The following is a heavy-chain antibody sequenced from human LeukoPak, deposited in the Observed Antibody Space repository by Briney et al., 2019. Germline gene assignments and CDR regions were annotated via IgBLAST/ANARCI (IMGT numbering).Heavy chain of an antibody. V-gene: IGHV1-69*13. Sequence: VKVSCKASGGTFSSYAISWVRQAPGQGLEWMGGIIPIFGTANYAQKFQGRVTITADESTSTAYMELSSLRSEDTAVYYCARAPWSTVTTAYFQHWGQGTLVTVSS. CDR3: ARAPWSTVTTAYFQH. CDR2: IIPIFGTA. D-gene: IGHD4-17*01. J-gene: IGHJ1*01. CDR1: GGTFSSYA.